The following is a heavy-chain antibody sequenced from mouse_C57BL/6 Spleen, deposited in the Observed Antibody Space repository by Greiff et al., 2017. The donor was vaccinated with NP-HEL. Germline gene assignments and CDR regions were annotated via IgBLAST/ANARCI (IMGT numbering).Heavy chain of an antibody. J-gene: IGHJ1*03. Sequence: QVQLQQPGAELVRPGSSVKLSCKASGYTFTSYWMAWVKQRPGQGLEWIGNIYPSDSDTHSNQKFKDKATLTVDKSSSTAYMQLSSLTSEDSAVYYCARWGHQGYFDVWGTGTTVTVSS. CDR1: GYTFTSYW. D-gene: IGHD3-1*01. V-gene: IGHV1-61*01. CDR3: ARWGHQGYFDV. CDR2: IYPSDSDT.